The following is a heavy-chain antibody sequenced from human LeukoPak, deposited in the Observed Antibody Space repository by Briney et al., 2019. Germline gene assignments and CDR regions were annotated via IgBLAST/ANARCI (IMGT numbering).Heavy chain of an antibody. CDR3: AGDPPHSGWAFNY. V-gene: IGHV3-33*01. Sequence: GGSLRLSCAASGFSFSTYAMHWVRQAPGKGLERVAMIWYDGSNKHYADSVKGRFTISRDNSKNTLSLQLNSLKAEDTAIYYCAGDPPHSGWAFNYWGQGTLVTVSS. J-gene: IGHJ4*02. CDR1: GFSFSTYA. D-gene: IGHD6-19*01. CDR2: IWYDGSNK.